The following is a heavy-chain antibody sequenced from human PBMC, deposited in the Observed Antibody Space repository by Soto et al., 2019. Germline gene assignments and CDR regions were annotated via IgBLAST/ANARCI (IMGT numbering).Heavy chain of an antibody. CDR3: ASREMGTSPDAFDI. D-gene: IGHD1-1*01. J-gene: IGHJ3*02. CDR1: GGSVSSGSYY. Sequence: SETLSLTCTVSGGSVSSGSYYWSWIRQPPGKGLEWIGYIYYSGSTNYNSSLKSRVTISVDTSKNQFSLKLSSVTAADTAVYYCASREMGTSPDAFDIWGQGTMVTVSS. V-gene: IGHV4-61*01. CDR2: IYYSGST.